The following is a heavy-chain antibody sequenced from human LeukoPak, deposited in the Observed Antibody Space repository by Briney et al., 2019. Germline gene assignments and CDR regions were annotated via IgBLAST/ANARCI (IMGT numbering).Heavy chain of an antibody. CDR1: GGSFSGYY. CDR3: ARGRAVAGKGPYFDY. D-gene: IGHD6-19*01. V-gene: IGHV4-34*01. J-gene: IGHJ4*02. Sequence: SETLSLTCAVYGGSFSGYYWSWIRQPPGMGLEWIGEINHSGSTNYNPSLKSRVTISVDTSKNQFSLKLSSVTAADTAVYYCARGRAVAGKGPYFDYWGQGTLVTVSS. CDR2: INHSGST.